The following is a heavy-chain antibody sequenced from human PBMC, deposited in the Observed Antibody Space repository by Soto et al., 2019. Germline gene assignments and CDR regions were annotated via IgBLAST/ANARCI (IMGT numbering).Heavy chain of an antibody. V-gene: IGHV1-3*01. CDR1: GYTFTSYA. CDR3: ARDRGYCSGGSCYLTNWFDP. J-gene: IGHJ5*02. Sequence: GASVKVSCKASGYTFTSYAMHWVRQAPGQRLEWMGWINAGNGNTKYSQKFQGRVTITRDTSASTAYMELSSLRSEDTAVYYCARDRGYCSGGSCYLTNWFDPWGQGTLVTVSS. D-gene: IGHD2-15*01. CDR2: INAGNGNT.